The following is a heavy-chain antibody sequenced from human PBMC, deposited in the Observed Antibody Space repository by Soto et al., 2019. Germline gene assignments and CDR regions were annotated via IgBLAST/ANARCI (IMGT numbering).Heavy chain of an antibody. D-gene: IGHD6-13*01. J-gene: IGHJ6*02. CDR3: AKDRGEDPNTQSSGSSSWYESYYYGWDV. CDR2: ISWDGGST. V-gene: IGHV3-43*01. Sequence: DVQLVESGGVVVQPGGSLRLSCAASGFTFDDYTMHWVRQAPGKGLEWVSLISWDGGSTYYADSVKGRFTISRDNSKNSLYRQMNSLRTEDTALYYCAKDRGEDPNTQSSGSSSWYESYYYGWDVGGQGPTFTVSS. CDR1: GFTFDDYT.